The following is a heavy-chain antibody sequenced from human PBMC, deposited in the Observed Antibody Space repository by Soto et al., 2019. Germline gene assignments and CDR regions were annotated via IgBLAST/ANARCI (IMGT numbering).Heavy chain of an antibody. J-gene: IGHJ4*02. CDR3: TRYIAAGKFDY. V-gene: IGHV3-73*01. D-gene: IGHD6-13*01. Sequence: GGSLRLSCAASGFTFSGSAMHWVRQASGKGLEWVGRIRSKANSYATAYAASVKGRFTISRDDSKNTAYLQMNSLKTEDTAVYYCTRYIAAGKFDYWGQGTLVTVSS. CDR1: GFTFSGSA. CDR2: IRSKANSYAT.